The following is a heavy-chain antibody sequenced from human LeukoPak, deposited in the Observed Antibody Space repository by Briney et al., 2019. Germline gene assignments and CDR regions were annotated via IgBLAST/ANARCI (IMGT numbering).Heavy chain of an antibody. J-gene: IGHJ4*02. V-gene: IGHV1-2*02. D-gene: IGHD4-17*01. Sequence: ASVKVSCKASGYTFTGYYMHWVRQAPGRGLEWMGWINPNSGGTNYAQKFQGRVTMTRDTSISTAYMELSRLRSDDTAVYYCARHYGDYSLGYDWGSADYWGQGTLVTVSS. CDR3: ARHYGDYSLGYDWGSADY. CDR2: INPNSGGT. CDR1: GYTFTGYY.